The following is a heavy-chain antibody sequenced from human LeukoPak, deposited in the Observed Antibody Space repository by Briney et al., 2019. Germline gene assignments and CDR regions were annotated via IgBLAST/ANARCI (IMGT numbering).Heavy chain of an antibody. J-gene: IGHJ4*02. V-gene: IGHV3-20*04. Sequence: GGSLRLSCAASGFTFDDYGMSWVRQAPGKGLEWVSGINWNGGSTGYADSVKGRFTISRDYAKNSLYLQMNSLRAEDTAVYYCARDPYYDFWSGLPPYFDYWGQGTLVTVSS. D-gene: IGHD3-3*01. CDR3: ARDPYYDFWSGLPPYFDY. CDR2: INWNGGST. CDR1: GFTFDDYG.